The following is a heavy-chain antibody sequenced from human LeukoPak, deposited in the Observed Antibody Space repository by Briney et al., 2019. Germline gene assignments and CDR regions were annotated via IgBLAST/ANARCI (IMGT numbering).Heavy chain of an antibody. CDR3: ARVGQNNWFDP. CDR2: INHSGST. V-gene: IGHV4-34*01. J-gene: IGHJ5*02. Sequence: SETLSLTCAVYGGSFSGYYWSWIRQPPGKGLEWIGEINHSGSTNYNPSLKSRVTISVDTSKNQFSLKLSSMTAADTAVYYCARVGQNNWFDPWGQGTLVTVSS. CDR1: GGSFSGYY.